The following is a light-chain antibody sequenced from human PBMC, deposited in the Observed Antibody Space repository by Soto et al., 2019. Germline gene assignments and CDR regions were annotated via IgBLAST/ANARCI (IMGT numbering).Light chain of an antibody. CDR2: DAS. CDR3: QQRSSWLT. Sequence: EIVLTQSPATLSLSPGESATLSCRASQSISTYLAWYQQKPGQAPRLLIYDASNRATGIPARFSGIGSGTDFSRTISSLEPEDFAVYYCQQRSSWLTFGGGTKVESK. CDR1: QSISTY. J-gene: IGKJ4*01. V-gene: IGKV3-11*01.